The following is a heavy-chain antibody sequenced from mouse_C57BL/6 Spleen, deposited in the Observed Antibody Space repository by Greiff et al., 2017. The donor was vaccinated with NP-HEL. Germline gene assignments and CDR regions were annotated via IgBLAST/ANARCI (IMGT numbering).Heavy chain of an antibody. Sequence: VQLQQPGAELVRPGTSVKLSCKASGYTFTSYWMHWVKQRPGQGLEWIGVIDPSDSYTNYNQKFKGKATLTVDTSSSTAYMQLSSLTSEDSAVYYCARWEAQATGAMDYWGQGTSVTVSS. CDR3: ARWEAQATGAMDY. CDR2: IDPSDSYT. CDR1: GYTFTSYW. J-gene: IGHJ4*01. D-gene: IGHD3-2*02. V-gene: IGHV1-59*01.